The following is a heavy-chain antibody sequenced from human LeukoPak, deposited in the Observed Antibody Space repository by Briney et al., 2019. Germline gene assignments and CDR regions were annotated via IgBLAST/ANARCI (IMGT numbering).Heavy chain of an antibody. D-gene: IGHD3-3*01. CDR2: IHGSSGST. J-gene: IGHJ4*02. CDR1: GFTFSNYG. CDR3: ARGYDFWSGYSFDY. Sequence: GGSLRLSCSASGFTFSNYGMSWVRQAPGKGLEWVSGIHGSSGSTYYADSVKGRSTISGDNSKNTLYLQMNSLRAEDTAVYYCARGYDFWSGYSFDYWGQGTLVTVSS. V-gene: IGHV3-23*01.